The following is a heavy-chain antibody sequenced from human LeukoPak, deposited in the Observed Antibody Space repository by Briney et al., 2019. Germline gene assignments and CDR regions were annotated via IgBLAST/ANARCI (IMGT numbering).Heavy chain of an antibody. CDR3: ASSTTEPLIFDY. CDR1: GCSISSYY. CDR2: IYYSGST. Sequence: SETLSLTCTVSGCSISSYYWSWIRQPPGKGLEWIGYIYYSGSTNYNPSLQSRVTISVDTSKNQFSLKLSSVTAADTAVYYCASSTTEPLIFDYWGQGTLVTVSS. V-gene: IGHV4-59*01. J-gene: IGHJ4*02. D-gene: IGHD4-17*01.